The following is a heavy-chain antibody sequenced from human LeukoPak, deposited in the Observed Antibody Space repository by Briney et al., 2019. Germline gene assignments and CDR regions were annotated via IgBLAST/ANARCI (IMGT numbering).Heavy chain of an antibody. D-gene: IGHD5-24*01. V-gene: IGHV4-31*03. J-gene: IGHJ4*02. Sequence: PSETLSLTCTVSGGSISSGGYYWSWIRQHPGKGLEWIGYIYYSGSTYYNPSLKSRVTISVDTSKNQFSLKLSSVTAADTAVYYCASHARRGWLQLDVLDYWGQGTLVTVSS. CDR1: GGSISSGGYY. CDR2: IYYSGST. CDR3: ASHARRGWLQLDVLDY.